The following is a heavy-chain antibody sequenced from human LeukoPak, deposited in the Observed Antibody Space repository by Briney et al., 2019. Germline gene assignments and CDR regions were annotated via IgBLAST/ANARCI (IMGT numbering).Heavy chain of an antibody. V-gene: IGHV1-18*01. CDR1: GYTFTSYG. Sequence: GASVNVSCQASGYTFTSYGISWVRQAPGQGRGWMGWISAYNGNTNYAQKLQGGVTMTTDTSTSTAYMELRRLRSDDTAVYYCARDRWENYYYYGMDVWGQGTTVTVSS. CDR3: ARDRWENYYYYGMDV. CDR2: ISAYNGNT. J-gene: IGHJ6*02. D-gene: IGHD1-26*01.